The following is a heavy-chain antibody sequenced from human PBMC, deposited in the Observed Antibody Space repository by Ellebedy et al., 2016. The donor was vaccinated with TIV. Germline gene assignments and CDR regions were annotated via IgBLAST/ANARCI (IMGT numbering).Heavy chain of an antibody. CDR2: IYYSGST. CDR1: GGSFSGYY. D-gene: IGHD1-26*01. J-gene: IGHJ5*02. Sequence: LRLSXAVYGGSFSGYYWSWIRQPPGKGLEWIGYIYYSGSTYYNPSLKSRVTISVDTSKNQFSLKLSSVTAADTAVYYCARLHSGSYSWFDPWGQGTLVTVSS. CDR3: ARLHSGSYSWFDP. V-gene: IGHV4-34*09.